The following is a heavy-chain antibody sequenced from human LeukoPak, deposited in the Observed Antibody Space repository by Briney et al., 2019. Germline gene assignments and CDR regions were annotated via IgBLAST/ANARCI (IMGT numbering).Heavy chain of an antibody. CDR3: ARGDCTGGSCYWFDP. D-gene: IGHD2-15*01. V-gene: IGHV4-59*01. CDR1: GGSISSYY. CDR2: IYYSGST. Sequence: PSETLSLTCTVSGGSISSYYWNWIRQPPGKGLEWIGYIYYSGSTNYNPSLKSRVTISVDTSKNHFSLKLSSVTAADTAVYYCARGDCTGGSCYWFDPWGQGTRVTVSS. J-gene: IGHJ5*02.